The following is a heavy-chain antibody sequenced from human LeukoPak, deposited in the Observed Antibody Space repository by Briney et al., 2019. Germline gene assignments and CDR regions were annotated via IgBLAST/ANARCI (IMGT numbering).Heavy chain of an antibody. Sequence: GGSLRLSCAASGFTFSSYSMNWVRQAPGKGLEWVSSISSSSSYIYYADSVRGRFTISRDNSKNTVYLQMNSLRAEDTAVYYCAKVGYYDGSGEIDYWGQGTLVTVSS. V-gene: IGHV3-21*04. CDR2: ISSSSSYI. CDR1: GFTFSSYS. J-gene: IGHJ4*02. D-gene: IGHD3-22*01. CDR3: AKVGYYDGSGEIDY.